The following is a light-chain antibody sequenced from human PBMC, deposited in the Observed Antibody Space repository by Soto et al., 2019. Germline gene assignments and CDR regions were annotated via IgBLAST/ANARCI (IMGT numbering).Light chain of an antibody. CDR2: DVS. V-gene: IGLV2-11*01. Sequence: QSVLTQPRSVSGSPGQSVTISCTGTSSDVGGYNYVSWYQQHPGKAPKLMIYDVSKRPSGVPDRFSGSKSGNTASLTISGLQAEDAADYYCCSYAGSYTYVVFGGGTKLTVL. CDR1: SSDVGGYNY. J-gene: IGLJ2*01. CDR3: CSYAGSYTYVV.